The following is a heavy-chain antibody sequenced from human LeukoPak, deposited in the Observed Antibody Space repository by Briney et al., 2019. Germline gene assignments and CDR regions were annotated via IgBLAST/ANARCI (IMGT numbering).Heavy chain of an antibody. J-gene: IGHJ6*02. D-gene: IGHD4-17*01. CDR1: GYTFTGYY. V-gene: IGHV1-2*04. Sequence: ASVKVSCKASGYTFTGYYMHWVRQAPGQELEWKGWINPNSGGTNYAQKFQGWVTMTRDTSISTAYMELSRLRSDDTAVYYCARADGDYVHYGMDVWGQGTTVTVSS. CDR2: INPNSGGT. CDR3: ARADGDYVHYGMDV.